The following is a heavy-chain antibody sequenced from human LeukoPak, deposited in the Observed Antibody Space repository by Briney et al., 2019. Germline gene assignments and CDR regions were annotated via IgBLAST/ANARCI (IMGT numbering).Heavy chain of an antibody. J-gene: IGHJ6*02. CDR3: ARLRPLEQVGGSYYHSMDV. CDR2: INHSGST. V-gene: IGHV4-34*01. Sequence: PSETLSLTCAVYGGSFSGYYWSWIRQPPGKGLEWIGEINHSGSTNHNPSLKSRVTISVDTSKNQFSLKLNSVTAADTAVYYCARLRPLEQVGGSYYHSMDVWGQGTTVTVSS. CDR1: GGSFSGYY. D-gene: IGHD6-6*01.